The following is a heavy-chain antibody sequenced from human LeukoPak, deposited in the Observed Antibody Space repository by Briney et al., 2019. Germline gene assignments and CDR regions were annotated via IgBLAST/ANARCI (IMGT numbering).Heavy chain of an antibody. V-gene: IGHV4-59*01. Sequence: PSETLSLTCTVSGGSISSYYWSWIRQPPGKGLEWIGYIYYSGSTNYNPSLKSRVTISVDTSKNQLSLKLSSVTAADTAVYYCARTTTVTNFDYWGQGTLVTVSS. CDR2: IYYSGST. D-gene: IGHD4-17*01. CDR3: ARTTTVTNFDY. J-gene: IGHJ4*02. CDR1: GGSISSYY.